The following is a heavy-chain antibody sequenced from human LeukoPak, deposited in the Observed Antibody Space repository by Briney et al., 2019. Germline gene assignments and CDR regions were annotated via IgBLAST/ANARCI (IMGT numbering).Heavy chain of an antibody. Sequence: LTGGSLRLSCAASRFTFSSYGMHWVRQAPGKGLEWVAVISYDGSNKYYADSVKGRFTISRDNSKNTLYLQMNSLRAEDTAVYYCAKAGGYYGDYGNYFDYWGQGTLVTVSS. V-gene: IGHV3-30*18. CDR3: AKAGGYYGDYGNYFDY. CDR1: RFTFSSYG. J-gene: IGHJ4*02. CDR2: ISYDGSNK. D-gene: IGHD4-17*01.